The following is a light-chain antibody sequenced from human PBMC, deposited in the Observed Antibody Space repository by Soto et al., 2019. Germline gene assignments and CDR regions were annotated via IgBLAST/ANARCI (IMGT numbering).Light chain of an antibody. J-gene: IGKJ2*01. CDR2: DAS. V-gene: IGKV3-11*01. CDR3: QQRSNWPPYT. Sequence: EIVLTQSPATLSLSPGERATLSCRASQSVSSDLAWYQQKPGQAPRLLIYDASNRATGIPARFSGSGSGTDFTLTISSLEPKDFAVYYCQQRSNWPPYTFGHGTKLEIK. CDR1: QSVSSD.